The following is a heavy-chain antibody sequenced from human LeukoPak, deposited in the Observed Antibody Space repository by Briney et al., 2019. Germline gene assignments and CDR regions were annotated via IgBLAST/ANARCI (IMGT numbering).Heavy chain of an antibody. Sequence: GGSLRLSCAASGFTFSSYAMTWVRQAPGEGLEWISYISSSGSAIYYADSVKGRFTISRDNAKNSLYLQMNSLRAEDTAVYYCARAIPSKDVDYWGQGTLVTVSS. CDR3: ARAIPSKDVDY. CDR2: ISSSGSAI. D-gene: IGHD2-15*01. J-gene: IGHJ4*02. CDR1: GFTFSSYA. V-gene: IGHV3-48*03.